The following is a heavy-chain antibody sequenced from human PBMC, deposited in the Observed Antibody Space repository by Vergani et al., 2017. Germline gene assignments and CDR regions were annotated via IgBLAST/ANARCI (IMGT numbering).Heavy chain of an antibody. V-gene: IGHV3-23*01. CDR1: GFTFSNSA. D-gene: IGHD6-13*01. CDR2: ISGPGLST. J-gene: IGHJ3*02. Sequence: EVHLLESGGGLVQSGGSLRLSCAASGFTFSNSAVSWVRPAPGRGLAWVSSISGPGLSTYYADSVKGRFSISRDNSKNTLYLQMNSLRAEDTAVYYCARRYSSSWLNDAFDIWGQGTMVTVSS. CDR3: ARRYSSSWLNDAFDI.